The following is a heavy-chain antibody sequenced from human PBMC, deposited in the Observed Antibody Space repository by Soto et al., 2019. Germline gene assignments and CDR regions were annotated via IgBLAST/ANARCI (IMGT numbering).Heavy chain of an antibody. D-gene: IGHD6-19*01. CDR3: RTQWLD. CDR1: GFSFSDAW. Sequence: GGSLRLACAASGFSFSDAWMSWVRQAPGKGLEWLGRIKRKSDGGTADYAAPVNGRFSISRDDSKNTLYLQMNSLKTEDTAIYYCRTQWLDWGQGTLVTASS. CDR2: IKRKSDGGTA. J-gene: IGHJ4*02. V-gene: IGHV3-15*01.